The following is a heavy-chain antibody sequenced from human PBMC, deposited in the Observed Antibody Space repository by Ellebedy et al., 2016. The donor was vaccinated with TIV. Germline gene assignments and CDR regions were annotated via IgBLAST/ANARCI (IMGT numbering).Heavy chain of an antibody. CDR2: ISYDGSNK. D-gene: IGHD6-19*01. V-gene: IGHV3-30-3*01. J-gene: IGHJ4*02. CDR3: ARDLAGLRRHVIDY. CDR1: GFTFSSYA. Sequence: GESLKISCAASGFTFSSYAMHWVRQAPGKGLEWVAVISYDGSNKYYADSVKGRFTISRDNAKNSLYLQMNSLRAEDTAVYYCARDLAGLRRHVIDYWGQGTLVTVSS.